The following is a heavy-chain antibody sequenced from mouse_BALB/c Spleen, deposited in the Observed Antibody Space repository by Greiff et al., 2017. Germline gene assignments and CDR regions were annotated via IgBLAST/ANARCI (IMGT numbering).Heavy chain of an antibody. CDR1: GYSITSGYY. CDR3: AREGSYDWYFDV. Sequence: EVQLQQSGPGLVKPSQSLSLTCSVTGYSITSGYYWNWIRQFPGNKLGWMGYISYDGSNNYNPSLKNRISITRDTSKNQFFLKLNSVTTEDTATYYCAREGSYDWYFDVWGAGTTVTVSS. V-gene: IGHV3-6*02. D-gene: IGHD1-1*02. CDR2: ISYDGSN. J-gene: IGHJ1*01.